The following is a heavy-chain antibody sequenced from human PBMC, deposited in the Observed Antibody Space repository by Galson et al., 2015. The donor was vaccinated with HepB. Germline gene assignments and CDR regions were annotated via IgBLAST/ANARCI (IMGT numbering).Heavy chain of an antibody. D-gene: IGHD3-10*01. CDR2: ISAYNGNT. Sequence: SVKVSCKASGYTFTSYGISWVRQAPGQGLEWMGWISAYNGNTNYAQKLQGRVTMTTDTSTSTAYMELRSLRSDDTAVYYCARGLDLDGSGSRNAFDIWGQGAMVTVSS. J-gene: IGHJ3*02. CDR3: ARGLDLDGSGSRNAFDI. CDR1: GYTFTSYG. V-gene: IGHV1-18*01.